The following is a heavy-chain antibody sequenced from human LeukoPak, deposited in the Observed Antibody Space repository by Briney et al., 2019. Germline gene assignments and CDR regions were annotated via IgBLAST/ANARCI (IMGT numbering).Heavy chain of an antibody. CDR3: ARVWAVLRYFNPPDY. CDR2: ISAYNGNT. Sequence: ASVKVSCMASGYTFTSYGITWVRQAPGQALEWMGWISAYNGNTNYAQKLQGRVTMTTDTSTSTAYMELRSLRSDDTAVYYCARVWAVLRYFNPPDYWGQGTLVTVSS. CDR1: GYTFTSYG. J-gene: IGHJ4*02. V-gene: IGHV1-18*01. D-gene: IGHD3-9*01.